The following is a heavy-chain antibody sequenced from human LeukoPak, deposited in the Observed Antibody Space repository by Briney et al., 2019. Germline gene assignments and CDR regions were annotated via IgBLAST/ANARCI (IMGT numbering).Heavy chain of an antibody. D-gene: IGHD3-22*01. J-gene: IGHJ4*02. CDR1: SGSISTYY. V-gene: IGHV4-59*01. CDR3: ARAGYYDSSGPQDI. Sequence: SETLSLTCTVSSGSISTYYWGWIRQPPGKGLEWIGCVYYSGTTYYNPSLKSRVTISVDTSKNQFSLKLSSVTAADTAVYYCARAGYYDSSGPQDIWGQGTLVTVSS. CDR2: VYYSGTT.